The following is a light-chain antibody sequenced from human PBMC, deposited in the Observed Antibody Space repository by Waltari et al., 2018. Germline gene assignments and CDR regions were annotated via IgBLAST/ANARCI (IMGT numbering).Light chain of an antibody. Sequence: QSALTQPASVSGSPGQSITISCTGTSRDVGGYNYVSWFQLHPGKAPKLMIYDVSSRPSGVSNRFSGSKSGYTASLTISGLQAEDEADYYCSSYTTSSTFYVFGTGTKVTVL. J-gene: IGLJ1*01. CDR1: SRDVGGYNY. CDR2: DVS. V-gene: IGLV2-14*03. CDR3: SSYTTSSTFYV.